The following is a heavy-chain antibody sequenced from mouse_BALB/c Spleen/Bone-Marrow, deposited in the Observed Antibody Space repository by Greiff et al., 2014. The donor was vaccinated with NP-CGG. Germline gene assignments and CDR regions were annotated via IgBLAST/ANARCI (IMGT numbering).Heavy chain of an antibody. CDR1: GYTFTSYW. Sequence: QVQLKESGAELAKPGASVKMSCKASGYTFTSYWMHWVKQRPGQGLEWIGYINPSTGYTEYNQKFKDKATLTADKSSSTAYMQLISLTSEDSAVYYCARYGNYGDYFDYWGQGTTLTVSS. D-gene: IGHD2-1*01. J-gene: IGHJ2*01. CDR3: ARYGNYGDYFDY. V-gene: IGHV1-7*01. CDR2: INPSTGYT.